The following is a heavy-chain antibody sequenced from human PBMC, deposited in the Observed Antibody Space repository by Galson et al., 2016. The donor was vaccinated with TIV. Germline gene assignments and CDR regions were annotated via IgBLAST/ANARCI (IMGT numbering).Heavy chain of an antibody. J-gene: IGHJ6*03. Sequence: SVKVSCKASGGTFSSSGISWVRQAPGQGLEWMGGINPVFGIPNYAQKFQGRVTITADESTRTAYMELSSLRSEDTAVYYCACPVSQTPPMRLHYYYYMSVWGKGTTVTVSS. CDR3: ACPVSQTPPMRLHYYYYMSV. V-gene: IGHV1-69*13. CDR1: GGTFSSSG. D-gene: IGHD3-22*01. CDR2: INPVFGIP.